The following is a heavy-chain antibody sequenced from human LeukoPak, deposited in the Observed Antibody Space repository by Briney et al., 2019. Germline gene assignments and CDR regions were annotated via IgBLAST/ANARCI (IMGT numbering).Heavy chain of an antibody. CDR1: GYTFTSYD. Sequence: SCKASGYTFTSYDINWVRQATGQGLEWVAFIRYDGSNKYYAYSVKGRFTISRDNSKNTLYLQMNSLRAEDTAVYYCASGVSDYWGQGTLVTVSS. V-gene: IGHV3-30*02. J-gene: IGHJ4*02. D-gene: IGHD3-3*01. CDR3: ASGVSDY. CDR2: IRYDGSNK.